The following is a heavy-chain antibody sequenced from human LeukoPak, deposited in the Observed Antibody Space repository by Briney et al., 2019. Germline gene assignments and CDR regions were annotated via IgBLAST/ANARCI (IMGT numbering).Heavy chain of an antibody. CDR3: ARAMTNYYGSGIFYMDV. CDR1: GGSISSYY. Sequence: SETLSLTCTVSGGSISSYYWSWIRQPPGKGLEWIGYIYYSGSTNYNPSLKSRVTISVDTSKNQFSLKLSSVTAADTAVYYCARAMTNYYGSGIFYMDVWGKGTTVTISS. J-gene: IGHJ6*03. CDR2: IYYSGST. V-gene: IGHV4-59*01. D-gene: IGHD3-10*01.